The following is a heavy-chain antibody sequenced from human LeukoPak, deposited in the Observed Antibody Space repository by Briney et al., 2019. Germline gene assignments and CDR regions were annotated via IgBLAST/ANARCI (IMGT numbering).Heavy chain of an antibody. J-gene: IGHJ4*02. CDR1: GCSFTSYW. CDR3: ARGREYYYGTSGYFYFDY. Sequence: GESLKISCKASGCSFTSYWIGWVRQMPGKGLEWMGIIYPGNSDTRYSPSFQGQVTISADKSTSTAYLQWSSLKASDTAMYYCARGREYYYGTSGYFYFDYWGQGTLATVSS. D-gene: IGHD3-22*01. CDR2: IYPGNSDT. V-gene: IGHV5-51*01.